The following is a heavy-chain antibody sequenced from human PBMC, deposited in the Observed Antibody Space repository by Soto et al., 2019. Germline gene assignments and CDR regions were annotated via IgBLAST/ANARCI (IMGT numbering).Heavy chain of an antibody. J-gene: IGHJ4*02. CDR1: GGSLRAKYSY. CDR2: VYEDGST. Sequence: QLHLQESGPGLVRPSETLSLTCTASGGSLRAKYSYFGWIRHPPGKGLEWVGSVYEDGSTTYTPSLARRVSIAVDTARNQFSLTLTSVTATDTAVYYCVRAADSWGQGTLVTVSS. V-gene: IGHV4-39*01. CDR3: VRAADS.